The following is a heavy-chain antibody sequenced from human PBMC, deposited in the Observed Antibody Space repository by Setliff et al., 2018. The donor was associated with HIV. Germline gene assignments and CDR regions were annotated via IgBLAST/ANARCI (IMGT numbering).Heavy chain of an antibody. D-gene: IGHD3-22*01. CDR2: IYYSGST. V-gene: IGHV4-39*01. Sequence: PSETLSLTCSVSGDSISSSSYYWGWIRQPPGKGLEWIGSIYYSGSTYYNPSLNSRVTISVDASKNQFSLKLSSVTAADTAVYYCASLAPLYDSSGYYFDYWGQGTLVTVSS. J-gene: IGHJ4*02. CDR1: GDSISSSSYY. CDR3: ASLAPLYDSSGYYFDY.